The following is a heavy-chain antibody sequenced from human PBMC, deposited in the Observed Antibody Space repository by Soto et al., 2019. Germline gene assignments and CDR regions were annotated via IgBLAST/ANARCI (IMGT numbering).Heavy chain of an antibody. CDR2: INAGNGNT. V-gene: IGHV1-3*01. CDR1: GYTFTSYA. CDR3: ARALGVVTDDY. J-gene: IGHJ4*02. Sequence: QVQLVQSGAEVKKPGASVKVSCKASGYTFTSYAMHWVRQAPGQRLEWMGWINAGNGNTKYSQKFQGRVTIPRDTSASTAYMELSSLRSEDTAVYYCARALGVVTDDYWGQGTLVTVSS. D-gene: IGHD2-15*01.